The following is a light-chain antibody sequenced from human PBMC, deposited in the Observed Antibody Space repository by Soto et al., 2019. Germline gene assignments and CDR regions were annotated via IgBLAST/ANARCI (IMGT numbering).Light chain of an antibody. J-gene: IGLJ1*01. CDR3: SSLTTRFTYV. V-gene: IGLV2-14*01. Sequence: QSVLTQPASVSGSPGQTVAISCSGTSSDVGAYDYVSWYQQRPGKAPKLLLSEVSNRPSGVSDRFFGSKSGNSASLTISGLQAEDEADYYCSSLTTRFTYVFGSGTKVTVL. CDR1: SSDVGAYDY. CDR2: EVS.